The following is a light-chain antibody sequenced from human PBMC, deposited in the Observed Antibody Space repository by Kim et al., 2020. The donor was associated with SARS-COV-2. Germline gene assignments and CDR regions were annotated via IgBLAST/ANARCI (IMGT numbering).Light chain of an antibody. CDR3: QQFGSSLPYT. Sequence: EIVLTQSPGTLSLSPGERATLSCRASQSVSSNHLAWYQQKPGQAPRLLMYEASSRATGIPDRFSGSGSGTDFTLTISRLEPEDFAVYYCQQFGSSLPYTFGQEIKLEI. CDR1: QSVSSNH. V-gene: IGKV3-20*01. J-gene: IGKJ2*01. CDR2: EAS.